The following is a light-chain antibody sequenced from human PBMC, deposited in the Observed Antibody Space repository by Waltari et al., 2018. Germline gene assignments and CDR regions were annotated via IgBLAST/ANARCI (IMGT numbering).Light chain of an antibody. Sequence: ELTQPPSVSVSPGETANIACPGDDLSKQFAYWYPQKPGQAPILIIYKDVERPSEIPGRFSGSSAGTVATLTISGVQAEDEAYYHWQSADSSGPVFFGGGTKLTVL. CDR3: QSADSSGPVF. CDR2: KDV. CDR1: DLSKQF. V-gene: IGLV3-25*03. J-gene: IGLJ2*01.